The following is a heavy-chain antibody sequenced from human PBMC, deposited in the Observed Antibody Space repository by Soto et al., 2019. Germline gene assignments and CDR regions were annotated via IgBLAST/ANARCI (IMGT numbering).Heavy chain of an antibody. CDR1: GVSISSYY. CDR2: MYYSGST. D-gene: IGHD1-1*01. CDR3: ARRNGGSLDY. J-gene: IGHJ4*02. V-gene: IGHV4-59*01. Sequence: QVQLQESGPGLVKPSETLSLTCTVSGVSISSYYWSWIRQPPGKGLEWIGYMYYSGSTNYNPSLKRRVTISVDTAKNQYSLKLSSVTAADTAVYYWARRNGGSLDYWGQGTLVTVSS.